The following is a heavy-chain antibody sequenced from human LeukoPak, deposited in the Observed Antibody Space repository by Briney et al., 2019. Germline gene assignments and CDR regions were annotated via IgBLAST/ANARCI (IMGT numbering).Heavy chain of an antibody. D-gene: IGHD2-15*01. Sequence: KGGESLKISCKGSGYRFTSYWIGWVRQMPGKGLEWMGIIYPGDSDTRYSPSFQGQVTISADKSISPAYLQWSSLKASDTAMYYCATRYCNGGSCDARRAFDIWGQGTMVTVSS. CDR2: IYPGDSDT. CDR1: GYRFTSYW. J-gene: IGHJ3*02. V-gene: IGHV5-51*01. CDR3: ATRYCNGGSCDARRAFDI.